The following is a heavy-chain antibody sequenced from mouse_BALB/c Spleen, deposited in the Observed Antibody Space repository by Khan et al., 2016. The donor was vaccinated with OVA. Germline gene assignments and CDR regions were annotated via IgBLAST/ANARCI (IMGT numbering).Heavy chain of an antibody. Sequence: MQLEESGAELVKPGASVKLSCTASGFNIKDTYMHWVKQRPEQGLEWFGRIDPANGNTKYDPKFQGKATITADTSSNTAYLQLSSLTSEDTAVYYCARDGYEFYAMDYWGQGTSVTVSS. V-gene: IGHV14-3*02. D-gene: IGHD2-2*01. J-gene: IGHJ4*01. CDR1: GFNIKDTY. CDR2: IDPANGNT. CDR3: ARDGYEFYAMDY.